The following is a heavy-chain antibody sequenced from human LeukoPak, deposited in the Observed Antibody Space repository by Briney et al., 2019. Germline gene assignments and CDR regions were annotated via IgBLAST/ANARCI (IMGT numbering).Heavy chain of an antibody. V-gene: IGHV1-46*01. CDR1: GYTFTSYY. Sequence: ASVKVSCKASGYTFTSYYMHWVRQAPGQGLEWMGIINPSGGSTGYAQKFQGRVTMARDTSTSTVYMELSSLRSEDTAVYYCTRPGYCSGGSCWYYFDYWGQGTLVTVSS. CDR3: TRPGYCSGGSCWYYFDY. CDR2: INPSGGST. J-gene: IGHJ4*02. D-gene: IGHD2-15*01.